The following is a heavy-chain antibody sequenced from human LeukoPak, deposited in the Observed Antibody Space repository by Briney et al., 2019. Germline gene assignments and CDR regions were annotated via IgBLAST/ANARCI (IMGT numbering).Heavy chain of an antibody. V-gene: IGHV4-59*01. D-gene: IGHD7-27*01. Sequence: SETLSLTCTVSGGSISSYYWSWIRQPPGKGLEWIGYIYYSGSTNYNPSLKSRVTISVDTSKNQFSLKLSSVTAADTAVYYCARDKWGIDCFDYWGQGTLVTVSS. CDR2: IYYSGST. J-gene: IGHJ4*02. CDR1: GGSISSYY. CDR3: ARDKWGIDCFDY.